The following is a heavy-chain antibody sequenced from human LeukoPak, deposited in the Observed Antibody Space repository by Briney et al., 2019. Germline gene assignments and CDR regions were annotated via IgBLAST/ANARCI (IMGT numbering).Heavy chain of an antibody. CDR1: GFTFGDAW. CDR3: ATDLLDY. Sequence: GGSLRLSCAGSGFTFGDAWMSWVRQAPGKGLEWVGRIRRKTEGGTTEYAAPVKGRFTISRDDSKKTLYLQMNSLKTDDTAVYYCATDLLDYWGQGTLATVSS. V-gene: IGHV3-15*01. CDR2: IRRKTEGGTT. J-gene: IGHJ4*02.